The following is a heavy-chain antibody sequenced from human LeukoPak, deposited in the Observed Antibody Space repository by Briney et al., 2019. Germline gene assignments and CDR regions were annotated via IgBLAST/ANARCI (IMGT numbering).Heavy chain of an antibody. CDR1: GFTFNRYW. J-gene: IGHJ6*03. CDR3: AKVGRYSGYDLGRYYYCYYMDV. V-gene: IGHV3-7*01. CDR2: IQQDGSAK. D-gene: IGHD5-12*01. Sequence: GGSLRLSCVATGFTFNRYWMSWVRQARGKELQWVANIQQDGSAKYYVYSVKGGFIIPRDKDKNSLYVQINSLRAEDTAVYYCAKVGRYSGYDLGRYYYCYYMDVWGKGTTVTIS.